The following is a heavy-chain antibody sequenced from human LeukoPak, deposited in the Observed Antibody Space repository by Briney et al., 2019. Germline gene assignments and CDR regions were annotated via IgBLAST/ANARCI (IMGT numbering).Heavy chain of an antibody. Sequence: SETLSLTCTVSGGSISSYWWSWIRQPPGKGLECIGYIYYSGSTNYNPSLKSRVTISVDTSKNQFSLKLSSVTAADTAVYYCARGVRIFGVVIANYFDYWGQGTLVTVSS. J-gene: IGHJ4*02. V-gene: IGHV4-59*12. D-gene: IGHD3-3*01. CDR3: ARGVRIFGVVIANYFDY. CDR1: GGSISSYW. CDR2: IYYSGST.